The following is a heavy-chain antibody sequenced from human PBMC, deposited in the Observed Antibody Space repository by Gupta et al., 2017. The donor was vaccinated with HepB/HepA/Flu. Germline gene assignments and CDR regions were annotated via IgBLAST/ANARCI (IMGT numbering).Heavy chain of an antibody. Sequence: QVQLVQSGAEVKKPGASVKVSCKVSGYTLTELSMHWVRQAPGKGLEWMGGFDPEDGETIYAQKFQGRVTMTEDTSTDTAYMELSSLRSEDTAVYYCATSGGYSYGPGGAFYYFDYWGQGTLVTVSS. J-gene: IGHJ4*02. V-gene: IGHV1-24*01. CDR1: GYTLTELS. D-gene: IGHD5-18*01. CDR2: FDPEDGET. CDR3: ATSGGYSYGPGGAFYYFDY.